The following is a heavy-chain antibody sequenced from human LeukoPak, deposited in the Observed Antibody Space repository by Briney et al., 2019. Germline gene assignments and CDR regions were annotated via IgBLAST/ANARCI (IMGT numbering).Heavy chain of an antibody. CDR2: ISAYNGNT. J-gene: IGHJ4*02. CDR1: GYTFTSYG. Sequence: ASVKVSCKASGYTFTSYGISGVRQAPGQGLEWMGWISAYNGNTNYAQKLQGRVTMTTDTSTSTAYMELRSLRSDDTAVYYCARDGGRAYCGGDCYLFDYWGQGTLVTVSS. CDR3: ARDGGRAYCGGDCYLFDY. D-gene: IGHD2-21*02. V-gene: IGHV1-18*01.